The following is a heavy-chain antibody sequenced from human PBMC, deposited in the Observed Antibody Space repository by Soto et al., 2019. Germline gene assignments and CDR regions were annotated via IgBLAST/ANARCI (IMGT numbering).Heavy chain of an antibody. Sequence: VQLVESGGGVVQPGRSLRLLCEASGFTFGRYGMHWVRQAPGMGLEWVAVISWDGLAQYYGDSVRGRFTISRDNSQSTLYLQMNSLRTEDTAIYYCAKETIQVGGPNYFDCWGQGVLVTVSS. CDR2: ISWDGLAQ. D-gene: IGHD1-1*01. V-gene: IGHV3-30*18. CDR3: AKETIQVGGPNYFDC. J-gene: IGHJ4*02. CDR1: GFTFGRYG.